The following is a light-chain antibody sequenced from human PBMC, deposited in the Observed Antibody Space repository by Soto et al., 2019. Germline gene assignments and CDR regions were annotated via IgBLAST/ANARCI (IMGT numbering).Light chain of an antibody. V-gene: IGKV3D-15*01. CDR3: QQYNDWPLT. CDR2: DIS. Sequence: EILMTQSPSTLAVSAGERATLSCGAGQSVSRDLAWYQQKPGKAPRLLIYDISTRATGIPTRFCGSGSGTEFTLTISSLQSEDFELYYCQQYNDWPLTFGGGTKVDIK. CDR1: QSVSRD. J-gene: IGKJ4*01.